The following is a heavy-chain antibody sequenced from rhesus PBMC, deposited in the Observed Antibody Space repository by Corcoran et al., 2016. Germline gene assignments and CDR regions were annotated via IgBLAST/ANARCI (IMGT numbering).Heavy chain of an antibody. Sequence: QVQLQESGPGLVKPSETLSLTCAVSGGSISDDYYWSWIRQPPGKGLELIGYFYGSGGGTNYNPSLKNRVTSSIDTSKNQFSLKLSSVTAADTAVYYCARVNSSWYAFDFWGQGLRVTVSS. V-gene: IGHV4-106*01. CDR3: ARVNSSWYAFDF. CDR1: GGSISDDYY. J-gene: IGHJ3*01. D-gene: IGHD6-13*01. CDR2: FYGSGGGT.